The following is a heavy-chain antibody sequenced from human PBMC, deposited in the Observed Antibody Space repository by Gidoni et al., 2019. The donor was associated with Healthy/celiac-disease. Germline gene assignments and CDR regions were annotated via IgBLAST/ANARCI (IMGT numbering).Heavy chain of an antibody. D-gene: IGHD2-2*01. Sequence: EVQLLESGGGLVQPGGSLRLSCAASGFTFSSYAMSWVRQAPGKGLEWVSAISGSGGSTYYADSVKGRFTISRDNSKNTLYLQMNSLRAEDTAVYYCAKDRQVYCSSTSCYEDDYWGQGTLVTVSS. CDR2: ISGSGGST. CDR1: GFTFSSYA. V-gene: IGHV3-23*01. J-gene: IGHJ4*02. CDR3: AKDRQVYCSSTSCYEDDY.